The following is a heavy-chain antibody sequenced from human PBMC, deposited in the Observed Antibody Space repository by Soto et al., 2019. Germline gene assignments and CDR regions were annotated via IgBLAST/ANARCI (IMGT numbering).Heavy chain of an antibody. V-gene: IGHV1-8*01. CDR3: VTQVHPGYSRD. Sequence: ASVKVSWRASGYALTSCDINWVRHAPGQGLEWVGLINPTSEYTAHAQKFQGRVTLTREISTATAYMELSSLTSEDTAVYFCVTQVHPGYSRDWGPGTQVTASS. CDR1: GYALTSCD. CDR2: INPTSEYT. D-gene: IGHD2-15*01. J-gene: IGHJ4*02.